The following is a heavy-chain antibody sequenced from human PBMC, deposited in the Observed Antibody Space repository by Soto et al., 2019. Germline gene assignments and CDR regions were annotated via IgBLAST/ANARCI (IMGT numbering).Heavy chain of an antibody. D-gene: IGHD6-19*01. CDR1: AFSFTSYR. V-gene: IGHV5-51*01. Sequence: PGESLKISCKSSAFSFTSYRIGWVRQMPGKGLEWMGIIYAANSNTMYSPSFQGQISVSVDKSISTAYLQWTSLRASDTAMYFCTSAVNGNYYFDSWGQGALVTVTS. CDR3: TSAVNGNYYFDS. CDR2: IYAANSNT. J-gene: IGHJ4*02.